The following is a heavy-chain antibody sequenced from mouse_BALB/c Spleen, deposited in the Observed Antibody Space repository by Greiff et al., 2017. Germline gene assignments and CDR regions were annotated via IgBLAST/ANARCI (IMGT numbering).Heavy chain of an antibody. CDR3: ARRYVDYAMDY. Sequence: QVQLKESGAELVRPGTSVKISCKASGYTFTNYWLGWVKQRPGHGLEWIGDIYPGGGYTNYNEKFKGKATLTADTSSSTAYMQLSSLTSEDSAVYFCARRYVDYAMDYWGQGTSVTVSS. CDR1: GYTFTNYW. D-gene: IGHD2-14*01. J-gene: IGHJ4*01. V-gene: IGHV1-63*02. CDR2: IYPGGGYT.